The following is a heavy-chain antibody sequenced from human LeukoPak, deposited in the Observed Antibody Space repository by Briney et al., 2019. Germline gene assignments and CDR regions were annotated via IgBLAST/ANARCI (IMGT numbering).Heavy chain of an antibody. Sequence: SGGSLRLSCAASGFTFSSYSMNWVRQAPGKGLEWVSSISSSSSYIYYADSVKGRFTISRDNAKNSLYLQMNSLRAEDTAVYYCASDYDSSAHFDYWGQGTLVTVSS. CDR2: ISSSSSYI. D-gene: IGHD3-22*01. V-gene: IGHV3-21*01. CDR1: GFTFSSYS. CDR3: ASDYDSSAHFDY. J-gene: IGHJ4*02.